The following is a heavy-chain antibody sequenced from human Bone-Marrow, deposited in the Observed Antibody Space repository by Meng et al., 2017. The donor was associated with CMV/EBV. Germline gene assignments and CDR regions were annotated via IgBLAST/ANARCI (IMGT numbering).Heavy chain of an antibody. CDR3: ARLRFLEWLLLDY. J-gene: IGHJ4*02. Sequence: GESLKISCAASGFTFSSYGMHWVRQAPGKGLEWVAFIRYDGSNKYYADSVKGRFTISRDNSKNTLYLQMNSLRAEDTAVYYCARLRFLEWLLLDYWGQGTLVTVSS. V-gene: IGHV3-30*02. CDR1: GFTFSSYG. CDR2: IRYDGSNK. D-gene: IGHD3-3*01.